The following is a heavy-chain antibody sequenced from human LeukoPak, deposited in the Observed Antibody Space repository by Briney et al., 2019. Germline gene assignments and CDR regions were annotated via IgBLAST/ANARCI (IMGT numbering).Heavy chain of an antibody. Sequence: GGSLRLSCAASGFAFSRYGIHWVRQAPGKGLGWVAFIPYDGSNKFYADSVKGRFTTSRDNSKNTLYLQMNSLRAEDTAVYYCAKGVGGSANYYYMDVWGKGTTVTVSS. CDR1: GFAFSRYG. CDR3: AKGVGGSANYYYMDV. CDR2: IPYDGSNK. V-gene: IGHV3-30*02. D-gene: IGHD3-10*01. J-gene: IGHJ6*03.